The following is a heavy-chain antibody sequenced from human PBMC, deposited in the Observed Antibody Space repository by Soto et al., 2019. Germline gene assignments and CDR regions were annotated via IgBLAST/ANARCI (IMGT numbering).Heavy chain of an antibody. D-gene: IGHD2-15*01. Sequence: SETLSLTCAVYGGSFSGYYWSWIRQPPGKWLEWVGEINHSGSTNYNPSLKSRVTISVDTSKNQFSLKLSSVTAADTAVYYCARGQRDIVVVVAAPHFDYWGQGXLVTV. V-gene: IGHV4-34*01. J-gene: IGHJ4*02. CDR2: INHSGST. CDR1: GGSFSGYY. CDR3: ARGQRDIVVVVAAPHFDY.